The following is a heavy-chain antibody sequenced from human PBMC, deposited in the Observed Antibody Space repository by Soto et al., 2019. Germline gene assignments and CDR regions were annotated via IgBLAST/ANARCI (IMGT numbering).Heavy chain of an antibody. Sequence: EVQLVESGGGLVQPGGSLRLSCAASGFTFSSYWMHWVRQAPGKGLVWVSRINSDGSSTSYADSVKGRFTISRDNAKYPLYLQMNSLRAEDTAVYYCARAPYYDYIWWSYRTFGWYFDLWGRCTLVTVSS. V-gene: IGHV3-74*01. CDR3: ARAPYYDYIWWSYRTFGWYFDL. CDR1: GFTFSSYW. D-gene: IGHD3-16*02. J-gene: IGHJ2*01. CDR2: INSDGSST.